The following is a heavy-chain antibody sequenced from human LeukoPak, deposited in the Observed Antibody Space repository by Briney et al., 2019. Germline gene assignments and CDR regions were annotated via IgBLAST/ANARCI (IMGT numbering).Heavy chain of an antibody. J-gene: IGHJ4*02. CDR2: ISYDGSNK. D-gene: IGHD3-9*01. CDR1: GFPFSSYA. V-gene: IGHV3-30-3*01. CDR3: ARGQNYDILTGYFDY. Sequence: PGGSLRLSCAASGFPFSSYAMHWVRQAPGKGLEWVAVISYDGSNKYYADSVKGRFTISRDNSKNTLYLQMNSLRAEDTAVYYCARGQNYDILTGYFDYWGQGTLVTVSS.